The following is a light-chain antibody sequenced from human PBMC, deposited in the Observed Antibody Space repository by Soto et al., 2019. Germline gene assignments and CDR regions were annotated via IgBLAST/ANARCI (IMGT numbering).Light chain of an antibody. CDR3: QHRTNWPSLT. CDR2: DAS. V-gene: IGKV1-9*01. J-gene: IGKJ4*01. CDR1: QGISSY. Sequence: IQLTQSPSSLSASVGDRVTITCRASQGISSYLGWYQQKPGKAPNLLIYDASTLHSGVPSRFSGGGSGTDFTLTISSLQPEDFAVYYCQHRTNWPSLTFGGGTKVE.